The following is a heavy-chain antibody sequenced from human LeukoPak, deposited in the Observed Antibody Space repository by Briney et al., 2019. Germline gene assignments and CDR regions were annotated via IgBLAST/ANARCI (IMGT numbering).Heavy chain of an antibody. Sequence: SETLSLTCTVSGGSISSGSYYWGWIRQPPGKGLEWIGSIYYTGSTYYNPSLKSRVTISVDTSKNQFSLKLSSVTAADTAVYYCARDPVSYGSGSFYNFDAFDIWGQGTMVTASS. CDR1: GGSISSGSYY. D-gene: IGHD3-10*01. CDR3: ARDPVSYGSGSFYNFDAFDI. J-gene: IGHJ3*02. CDR2: IYYTGST. V-gene: IGHV4-39*07.